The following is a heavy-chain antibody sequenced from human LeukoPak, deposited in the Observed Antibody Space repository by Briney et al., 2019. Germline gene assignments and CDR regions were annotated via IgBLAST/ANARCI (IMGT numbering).Heavy chain of an antibody. D-gene: IGHD3-16*01. J-gene: IGHJ4*02. CDR2: IWYDGSNK. CDR1: GFTFSSYG. Sequence: PGRSLRLSCAASGFTFSSYGMHWVRQAPGKWLEWVAVIWYDGSNKYYADSVKGRFTISRDNSKNTLYLQMNSLRAEDTAVYYCAKEATDYVWGSYRPGPFDYWGQGTLVTVSS. CDR3: AKEATDYVWGSYRPGPFDY. V-gene: IGHV3-33*06.